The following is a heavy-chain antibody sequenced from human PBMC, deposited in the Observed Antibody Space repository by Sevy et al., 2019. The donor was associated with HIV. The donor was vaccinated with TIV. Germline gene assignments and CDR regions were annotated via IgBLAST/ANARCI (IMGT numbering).Heavy chain of an antibody. CDR2: ITSSGSTM. Sequence: GGSLRLSCATSGFTFSSHEMNWVRQAPGKGLEWVSYITSSGSTMYYADSVKGRFTISRDKAKNSLYLQMNSLRAEDTAIYYCARGFYGGNRDDAFDIWGQGTMVTVSS. J-gene: IGHJ3*02. CDR1: GFTFSSHE. V-gene: IGHV3-48*03. D-gene: IGHD2-15*01. CDR3: ARGFYGGNRDDAFDI.